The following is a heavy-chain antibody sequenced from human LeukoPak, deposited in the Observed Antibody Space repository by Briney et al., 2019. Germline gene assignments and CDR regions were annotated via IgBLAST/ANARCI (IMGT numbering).Heavy chain of an antibody. J-gene: IGHJ4*02. CDR2: IYYSGST. Sequence: NASETLSLTCTVSGGSISSGGYYWSWIRQHPGKGLEWIGYIYYSGSTNYNPSLKSRVTISVDTSKNQFSLKLSSVTAADTAVYYCARGKLIPEFDYWGQGTLVTVSS. V-gene: IGHV4-61*08. CDR1: GGSISSGGYY. CDR3: ARGKLIPEFDY. D-gene: IGHD2-8*01.